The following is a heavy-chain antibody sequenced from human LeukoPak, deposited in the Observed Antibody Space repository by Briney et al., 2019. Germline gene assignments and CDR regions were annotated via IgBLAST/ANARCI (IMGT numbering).Heavy chain of an antibody. Sequence: PGGSLRLSCAASGFTFSSYSMIWVRQAPGKGLEWVSSISSSSRYRYYADSVKGRFTICRDNAKNSVYLQMKSLRAEDTAVYYCARCNRIGLRRDAFDIWGQGTTVTVSS. CDR1: GFTFSSYS. D-gene: IGHD3/OR15-3a*01. V-gene: IGHV3-21*01. CDR2: ISSSSRYR. J-gene: IGHJ3*02. CDR3: ARCNRIGLRRDAFDI.